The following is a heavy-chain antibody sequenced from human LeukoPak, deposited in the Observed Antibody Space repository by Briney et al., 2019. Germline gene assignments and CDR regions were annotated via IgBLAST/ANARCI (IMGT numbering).Heavy chain of an antibody. V-gene: IGHV4-59*12. Sequence: PSETLSLTCTVSGGSISSYYWSWIRQPPGKGLEWIGYIYYSGSTNYNPSLKSRVTISVDTSKNQFSLRLSSVTAADTAVYYCARDIGIHWFDPWGQGALVTVSS. D-gene: IGHD1-26*01. CDR3: ARDIGIHWFDP. CDR2: IYYSGST. CDR1: GGSISSYY. J-gene: IGHJ5*02.